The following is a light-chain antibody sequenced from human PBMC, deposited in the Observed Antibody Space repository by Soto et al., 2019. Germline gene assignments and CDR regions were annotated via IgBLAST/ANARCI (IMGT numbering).Light chain of an antibody. CDR3: QQYHTYPRT. V-gene: IGKV1-39*01. Sequence: DIQMTQSPSSLSASVGDRVTITCRASQSISSYLHWYQQKPGKAPKLLIYAASNLQSGVPSRFSASGSGTDFTLTISSLQPDDFATYFCQQYHTYPRTFGQGTKVDIK. J-gene: IGKJ1*01. CDR2: AAS. CDR1: QSISSY.